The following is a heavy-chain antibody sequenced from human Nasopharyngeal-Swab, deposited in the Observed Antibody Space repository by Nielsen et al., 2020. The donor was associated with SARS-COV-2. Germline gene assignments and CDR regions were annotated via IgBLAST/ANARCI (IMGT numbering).Heavy chain of an antibody. CDR1: GGSISSSSYY. Sequence: SETLSLTCTVSGGSISSSSYYWGWIRQPPGKGLEWIGSIYYSGSTYYNPSLKSRVTISVDTSKNQFFLKLSSVTAADTAVYYCARVIVGADYFDYWGQGTLVTVSS. J-gene: IGHJ4*02. V-gene: IGHV4-39*07. CDR2: IYYSGST. D-gene: IGHD1-26*01. CDR3: ARVIVGADYFDY.